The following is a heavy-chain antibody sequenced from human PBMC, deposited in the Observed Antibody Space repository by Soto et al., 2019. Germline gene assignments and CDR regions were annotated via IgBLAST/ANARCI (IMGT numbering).Heavy chain of an antibody. Sequence: PSETLSLTCTVSGGSVTNSSYYWGWIRQSPGKGLEWIGSVYYRVRSYSKSSVKSRVTISVDTSKNRFSLSLNSVTASDTAVYFCVSKRTTVPTQAYFDYWGPGALVTV. CDR2: VYYRVRS. CDR3: VSKRTTVPTQAYFDY. D-gene: IGHD4-17*01. J-gene: IGHJ4*02. CDR1: GGSVTNSSYY. V-gene: IGHV4-39*01.